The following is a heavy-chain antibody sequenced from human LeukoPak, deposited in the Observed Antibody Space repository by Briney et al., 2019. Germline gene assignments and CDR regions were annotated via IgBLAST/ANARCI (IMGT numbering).Heavy chain of an antibody. D-gene: IGHD6-13*01. Sequence: SVKVSCKASGGTFSSYAISWVRQAPGQGLEWMGGIIPIFGTANYAQKFQGRVTITADESTSTAYMELSSLRSEDTAVYYCARMYSSSWYVNYFDYWGQGTLITVSS. J-gene: IGHJ4*02. V-gene: IGHV1-69*13. CDR2: IIPIFGTA. CDR3: ARMYSSSWYVNYFDY. CDR1: GGTFSSYA.